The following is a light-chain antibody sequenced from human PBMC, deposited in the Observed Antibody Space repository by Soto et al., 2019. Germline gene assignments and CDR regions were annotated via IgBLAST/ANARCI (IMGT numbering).Light chain of an antibody. CDR1: QGISSF. V-gene: IGKV1-9*01. J-gene: IGKJ4*01. CDR2: AAS. Sequence: DIQMTHSPSTLSASVGDRVTITCRASQGISSFLAWYQQKPGKAPKLLIYAASSLQSGVPSRFSGSGFGTDFTLTITSLQPEDFATYYCQQVESYPSTFGGGTKVDI. CDR3: QQVESYPST.